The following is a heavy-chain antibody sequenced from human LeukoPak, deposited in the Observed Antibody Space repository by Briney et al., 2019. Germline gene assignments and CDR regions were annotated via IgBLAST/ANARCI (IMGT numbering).Heavy chain of an antibody. CDR2: IYDSGNT. D-gene: IGHD1-7*01. CDR1: GGSISSYH. V-gene: IGHV4-59*12. Sequence: SETLSLTCTVSGGSISSYHWSWIRQPPGKGLEWIGYIYDSGNTNYNPSLKSRVTISLDTSEKQFSLKLSSVTAADTAVYYCARGSRTRRDLDYWGQGTLVTVSS. J-gene: IGHJ4*02. CDR3: ARGSRTRRDLDY.